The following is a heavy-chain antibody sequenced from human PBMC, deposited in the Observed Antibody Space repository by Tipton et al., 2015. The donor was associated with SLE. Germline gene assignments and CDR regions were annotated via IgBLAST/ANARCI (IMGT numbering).Heavy chain of an antibody. D-gene: IGHD6-19*01. CDR3: ARVGGYSSGWFDP. V-gene: IGHV3-64*02. CDR1: GFTFSSYA. Sequence: SLRLSCAASGFTFSSYAMHWVRQAPGKGLEYVSAISSNGGSTYYADSVKGRFTISRDNSKNTLYLQMGSLRAEDMAVYYCARVGGYSSGWFDPWGQGTLVTVSS. CDR2: ISSNGGST. J-gene: IGHJ5*02.